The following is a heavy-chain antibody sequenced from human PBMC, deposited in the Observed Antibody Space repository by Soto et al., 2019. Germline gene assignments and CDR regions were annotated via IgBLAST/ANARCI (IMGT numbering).Heavy chain of an antibody. Sequence: ASVKVSCKVSGYTLTELSMHWVRQAPGKGLEWMGGFDPEDGETIYAQKFQGRVTMTEDTSTDTAYMELSSLRSEDTAVYYCATGPCSGGSCYFAYFDYWGQGTLVTVSS. J-gene: IGHJ4*02. V-gene: IGHV1-24*01. CDR2: FDPEDGET. CDR3: ATGPCSGGSCYFAYFDY. CDR1: GYTLTELS. D-gene: IGHD2-15*01.